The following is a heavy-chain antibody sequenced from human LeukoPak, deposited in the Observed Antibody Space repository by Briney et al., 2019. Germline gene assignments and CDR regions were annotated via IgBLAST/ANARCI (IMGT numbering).Heavy chain of an antibody. CDR2: IFNSGST. CDR3: ARQMNTVTADY. J-gene: IGHJ4*02. CDR1: GGSISSSSYC. V-gene: IGHV4-39*01. Sequence: SETLSLTCTVSGGSISSSSYCWGWIRQPPGKGLEWVGTIFNSGSTYSNPSLKSRLTISVDTSKNQFSLRLSSVTAADTAVYYCARQMNTVTADYWGQGTLVTVSS. D-gene: IGHD4-17*01.